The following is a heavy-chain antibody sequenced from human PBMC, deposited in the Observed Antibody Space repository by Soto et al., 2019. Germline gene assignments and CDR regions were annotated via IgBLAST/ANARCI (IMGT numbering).Heavy chain of an antibody. CDR1: RFMFSNYC. Sequence: GGSLRLSCEASRFMFSNYCMHWVRQVPGKGLVWVAHINSDGTITAYADSVKGRFTISRDNAKNTLYLQMNTLRTEDTAVYYCARDPEWDGYHFDFWGQGAQVTVS. CDR2: INSDGTIT. D-gene: IGHD2-21*02. CDR3: ARDPEWDGYHFDF. V-gene: IGHV3-74*01. J-gene: IGHJ4*02.